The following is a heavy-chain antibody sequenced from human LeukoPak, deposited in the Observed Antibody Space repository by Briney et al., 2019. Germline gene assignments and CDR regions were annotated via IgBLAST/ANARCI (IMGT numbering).Heavy chain of an antibody. CDR3: AKASSHWYFDL. V-gene: IGHV3-9*01. Sequence: PGGSLRLSCAASGFTFSSYSMNWVRQAPGKGLEWVAGISWNSGTKDYPDSVKGRFTISRDNAEKSLFLQMNTLRPEDTAFYYCAKASSHWYFDLWGRGTLVTVSS. CDR2: ISWNSGTK. CDR1: GFTFSSYS. J-gene: IGHJ2*01.